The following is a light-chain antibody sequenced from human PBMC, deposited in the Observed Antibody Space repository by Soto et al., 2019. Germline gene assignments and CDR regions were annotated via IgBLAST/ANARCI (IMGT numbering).Light chain of an antibody. CDR2: DDS. Sequence: DIQVTQSPSTLSASVGDILTITCRASQSISSWLAWYQQKPGKAPKLLSDDDSSLESGVPSRFSGSGAGTECTRTSSSLQPDDFATYYCQQYNSSPLTVGGGTKVEI. CDR1: QSISSW. J-gene: IGKJ4*01. CDR3: QQYNSSPLT. V-gene: IGKV1-5*01.